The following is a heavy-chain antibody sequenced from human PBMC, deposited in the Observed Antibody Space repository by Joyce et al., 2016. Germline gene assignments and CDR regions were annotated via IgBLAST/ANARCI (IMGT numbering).Heavy chain of an antibody. J-gene: IGHJ4*02. D-gene: IGHD5-24*01. V-gene: IGHV1-69*01. CDR2: IIPIFATT. Sequence: QVFLEQSGAEVKKPGSSVKVFCKASGGTFSSQTINWLRQAPGQGREWMGGIIPIFATTNYPQKFQGRVAITADDSTATTSLELSSLRSDDTAVYYCARGRGATIGRDLQFWGQGTRLTVSS. CDR1: GGTFSSQT. CDR3: ARGRGATIGRDLQF.